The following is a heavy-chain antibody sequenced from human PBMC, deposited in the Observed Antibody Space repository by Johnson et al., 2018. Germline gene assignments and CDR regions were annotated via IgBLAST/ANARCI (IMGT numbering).Heavy chain of an antibody. J-gene: IGHJ6*02. CDR2: ISWNSGSI. D-gene: IGHD6-19*01. CDR1: GFTFDDYA. V-gene: IGHV3-9*01. CDR3: AKGLYSSGWYGMDV. Sequence: QLVQSGGGLVQPGRSLRLSCAASGFTFDDYAMHWVRQAPGKGLEWVSGISWNSGSIGYADSVKGRFTISRDNAKNSLYLQMNSLRAEDTALYYCAKGLYSSGWYGMDVWGQGTTVTVSS.